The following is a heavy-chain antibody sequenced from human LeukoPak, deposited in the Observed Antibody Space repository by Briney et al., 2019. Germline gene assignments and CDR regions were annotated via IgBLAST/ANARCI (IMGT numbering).Heavy chain of an antibody. CDR3: ARAHSIASYYYGVDV. J-gene: IGHJ6*02. D-gene: IGHD2/OR15-2a*01. CDR1: GGSISSSYSY. Sequence: SETLSLTCTVSGGSISSSYSYWGWIRQPPGKGLQWIGNIYYSGSTYYSPSLTSRVAVSVDTSENQFSSQLSSVTGADTAVYYCARAHSIASYYYGVDVWGQGTTVTVSS. CDR2: IYYSGST. V-gene: IGHV4-39*07.